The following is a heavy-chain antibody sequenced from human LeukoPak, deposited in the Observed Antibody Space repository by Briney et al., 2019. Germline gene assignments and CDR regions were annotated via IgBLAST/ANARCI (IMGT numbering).Heavy chain of an antibody. D-gene: IGHD1-26*01. CDR3: AREFRVGATIEAAFDI. V-gene: IGHV3-53*01. CDR2: IYSGGST. Sequence: GGSLRLSCAASGFTFSSYSMNWVRQAPGKGLEWVSVIYSGGSTYYADSVKGRFTISRDNSKNTLYLQMNSLRAEDTAVYYCAREFRVGATIEAAFDIWGQGTMVTVSS. J-gene: IGHJ3*02. CDR1: GFTFSSYS.